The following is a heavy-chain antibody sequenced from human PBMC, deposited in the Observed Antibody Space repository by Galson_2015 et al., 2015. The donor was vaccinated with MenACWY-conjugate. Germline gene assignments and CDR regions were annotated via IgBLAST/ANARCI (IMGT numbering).Heavy chain of an antibody. D-gene: IGHD3-16*01. Sequence: SLRLSCAASGFTFSHYWMNWVRQVPGKGLERVASIKEDGSETYYVDSARGRFTVSRDNAQDSLYLQMNNLRAEDTAVYYCVQLITLDFWGQGTLVTVSS. J-gene: IGHJ4*02. CDR2: IKEDGSET. V-gene: IGHV3-7*03. CDR1: GFTFSHYW. CDR3: VQLITLDF.